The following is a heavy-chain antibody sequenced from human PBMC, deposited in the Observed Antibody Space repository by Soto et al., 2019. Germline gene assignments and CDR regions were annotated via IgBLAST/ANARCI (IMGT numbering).Heavy chain of an antibody. CDR1: GGTSRNYI. CDR3: ARADIAIAGDGLGV. J-gene: IGHJ6*02. D-gene: IGHD6-19*01. CDR2: ITPIFGRT. Sequence: QVPLVQSGAEVKKPGSSVKVSCKASGGTSRNYILSWVRQAPGQGLEWMGGITPIFGRTIYAQKFQGRVTFTADESTNTCYMDVIILRSEDTAVYYCARADIAIAGDGLGVWVQVTTVSVSS. V-gene: IGHV1-69*01.